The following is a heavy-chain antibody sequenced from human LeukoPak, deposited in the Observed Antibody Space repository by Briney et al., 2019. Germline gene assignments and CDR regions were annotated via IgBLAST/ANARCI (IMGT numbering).Heavy chain of an antibody. Sequence: GGSLRLSCAASGFSFSSYSMNWVRQAPGKGLEWVSSISSSSDYIYYADSVKGRFTISRDNAKNSLYLQMNSLRAEDTAVYYCARVGYCSGGSCFYYYYGMDVWGQGTTVTVSS. V-gene: IGHV3-21*01. J-gene: IGHJ6*02. D-gene: IGHD2-15*01. CDR1: GFSFSSYS. CDR3: ARVGYCSGGSCFYYYYGMDV. CDR2: ISSSSDYI.